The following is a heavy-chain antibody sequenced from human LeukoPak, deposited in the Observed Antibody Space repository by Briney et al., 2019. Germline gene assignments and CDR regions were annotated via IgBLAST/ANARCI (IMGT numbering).Heavy chain of an antibody. CDR2: ISGCSTYI. D-gene: IGHD1-1*01. CDR1: GFTFETYS. V-gene: IGHV3-21*06. CDR3: ARSTGQGGPYYFDS. J-gene: IGHJ4*02. Sequence: GGSPRLSCAASGFTFETYSMNWIRQAPGKGLQWVASISGCSTYIYYPDAVRGRFTISRDNAQNPVFLQVNNLRGDDTAVYYCARSTGQGGPYYFDSWGQGTLVIVAS.